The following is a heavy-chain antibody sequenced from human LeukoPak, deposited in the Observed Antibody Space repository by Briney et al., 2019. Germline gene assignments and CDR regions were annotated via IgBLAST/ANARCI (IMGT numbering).Heavy chain of an antibody. V-gene: IGHV4-39*07. CDR3: ARSRLEWEDFDY. J-gene: IGHJ4*02. CDR1: GGSISGSGYY. D-gene: IGHD1-26*01. Sequence: PSETLSLTCTVSGGSISGSGYYWGWVRQPPGKGLEWIGSIYESGSIYYNPSLNSRVTISVDTSKNQFSLKLSSVTAADTAVYYCARSRLEWEDFDYWGQGTLVTVSS. CDR2: IYESGSI.